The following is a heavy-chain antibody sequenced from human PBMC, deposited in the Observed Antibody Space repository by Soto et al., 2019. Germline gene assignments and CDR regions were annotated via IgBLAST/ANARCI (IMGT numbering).Heavy chain of an antibody. J-gene: IGHJ6*04. CDR1: GYTFTIYG. V-gene: IGHV1-18*01. CDR3: ARGWASWGSYLQLDV. CDR2: ISAYNGNT. Sequence: QVQLVQSGSEVKKPGASVQVSCKASGYTFTIYGISWVRPAPGQGLEWMGWISAYNGNTNYAQKLQGRVTMTTDTSTSTAYMELRSLRSDDTAVYYFARGWASWGSYLQLDVWGKGTTVTVSS. D-gene: IGHD3-16*02.